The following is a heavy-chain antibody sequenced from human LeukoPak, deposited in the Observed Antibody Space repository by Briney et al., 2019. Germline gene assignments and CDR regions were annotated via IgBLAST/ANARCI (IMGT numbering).Heavy chain of an antibody. Sequence: GGSLRLSCAASGFTVSSNYMSWVRQAPGKGLEWVSVIYSGGSTYYADSVKGRFTISRDNSKNTLYLQMNSLRAGDTAVYYCAREGYYDSSGYYSFDYWGQGTLVTVSS. V-gene: IGHV3-53*01. CDR2: IYSGGST. J-gene: IGHJ4*02. CDR3: AREGYYDSSGYYSFDY. D-gene: IGHD3-22*01. CDR1: GFTVSSNY.